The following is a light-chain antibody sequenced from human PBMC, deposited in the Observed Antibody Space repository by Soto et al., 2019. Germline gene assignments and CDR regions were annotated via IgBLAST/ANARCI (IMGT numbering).Light chain of an antibody. CDR3: QQYNGWPRT. J-gene: IGKJ1*01. Sequence: EIVMTQSPATLSVSPGERATLSCRASQSVGRNLVWFQQKPGQPPRLLISGASARATGIPDRFSGSGFGTDFTLTISSLQSEDSAVYYCQQYNGWPRTFGQGTTVETK. V-gene: IGKV3-15*01. CDR2: GAS. CDR1: QSVGRN.